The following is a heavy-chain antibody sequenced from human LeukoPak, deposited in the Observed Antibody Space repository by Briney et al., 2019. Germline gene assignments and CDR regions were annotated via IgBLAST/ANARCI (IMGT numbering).Heavy chain of an antibody. V-gene: IGHV1-69*06. CDR2: IIPIFGTP. Sequence: SVKVSCKASGGTFSSHAISWVRQAPGQGLEWMGGIIPIFGTPNYAQKFQGRVTITADKSTTTAYMGLSSLRSDDTAVYYCARGPYDPSDPTFDYWGQGTLVTVSS. CDR1: GGTFSSHA. CDR3: ARGPYDPSDPTFDY. D-gene: IGHD2-21*01. J-gene: IGHJ4*02.